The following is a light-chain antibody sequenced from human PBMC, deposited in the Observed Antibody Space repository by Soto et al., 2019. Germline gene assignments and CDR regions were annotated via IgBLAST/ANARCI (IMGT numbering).Light chain of an antibody. CDR2: GAS. CDR3: QQYFTTPRLG. CDR1: QSVSSN. Sequence: EIVMTQSPATLSVSPGERATFSCRASQSVSSNLACYQQKPGQAPRLLIYGASIRATGIPARFSGSGSGTEFTLTISSLQYEDFAVYYCQQYFTTPRLGFGGGTKVEIK. V-gene: IGKV3-15*01. J-gene: IGKJ4*01.